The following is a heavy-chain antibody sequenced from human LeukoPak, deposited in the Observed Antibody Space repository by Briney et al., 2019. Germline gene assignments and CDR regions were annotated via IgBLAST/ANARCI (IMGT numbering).Heavy chain of an antibody. CDR1: GYTFTDYY. V-gene: IGHV1-2*02. J-gene: IGHJ4*02. CDR3: ARDTAKVYFDY. Sequence: ASVKVSCKASGYTFTDYYMHWVRQAPGQGVEWVGWINPNSGATWFAQKFQGRVTMTRDTSTSTSYMELSSLRSDDTAVYYCARDTAKVYFDYWGQGTPVTVSS. CDR2: INPNSGAT. D-gene: IGHD5-18*01.